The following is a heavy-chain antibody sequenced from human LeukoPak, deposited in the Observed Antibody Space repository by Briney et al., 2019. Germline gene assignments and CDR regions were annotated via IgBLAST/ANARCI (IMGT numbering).Heavy chain of an antibody. CDR1: GFTFSSYG. CDR3: AKDFTGSSSWYWPGDY. J-gene: IGHJ4*02. Sequence: GGSLRLSCAASGFTFSSYGMHWVRQAPGKGLEWVAFIRYGGSNKYYADSVKGRFTISRDNSKNTLYLQMNSLRAEDTAVYYCAKDFTGSSSWYWPGDYWGQGTLVTVSS. V-gene: IGHV3-30*02. D-gene: IGHD6-13*01. CDR2: IRYGGSNK.